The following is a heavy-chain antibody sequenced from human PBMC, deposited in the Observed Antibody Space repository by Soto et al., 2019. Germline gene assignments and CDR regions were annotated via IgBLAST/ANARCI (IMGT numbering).Heavy chain of an antibody. CDR3: VRVGAVAANGGYFDY. J-gene: IGHJ4*02. V-gene: IGHV4-4*07. D-gene: IGHD6-19*01. Sequence: WETLSLTCYVSGGSITSYYWSWIRQPAGKGLEWIGRIHSSGSTAYSPSLKSRLTMSVDTSENQFSLKVTSVTAADTAVYYCVRVGAVAANGGYFDYWGQGVPVTVSS. CDR1: GGSITSYY. CDR2: IHSSGST.